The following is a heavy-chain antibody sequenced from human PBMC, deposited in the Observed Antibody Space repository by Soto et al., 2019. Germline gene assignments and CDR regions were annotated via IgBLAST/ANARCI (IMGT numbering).Heavy chain of an antibody. Sequence: QVQLQESGPGLVKPSQTLSLTCTVSGGSISSGAYYWSWIRQHPGKGLEWIGYIYYSGSTYYNPSRESRVTRSVDTSTNQFSLKLSSVTAADTAVYYWASSSGARYYDYWGQGTLVTVSS. CDR1: GGSISSGAYY. D-gene: IGHD2-15*01. V-gene: IGHV4-31*03. CDR2: IYYSGST. CDR3: ASSSGARYYDY. J-gene: IGHJ4*02.